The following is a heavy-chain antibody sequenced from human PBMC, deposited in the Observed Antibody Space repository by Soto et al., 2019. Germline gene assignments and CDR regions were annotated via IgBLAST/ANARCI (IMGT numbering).Heavy chain of an antibody. V-gene: IGHV3-30-3*01. J-gene: IGHJ6*04. Sequence: PGGSLRLSCAASGFTFSSYAMHWVRQAPGKGLEWVAVISYDGSNKYYADSVKGRFTISRDNSKNTLYLQMNSLRAEDTAVYYCARDSRPKREDIVVVPFAPKRPQYRCIDVWCKRTTVTGSS. D-gene: IGHD2-2*01. CDR1: GFTFSSYA. CDR2: ISYDGSNK. CDR3: ARDSRPKREDIVVVPFAPKRPQYRCIDV.